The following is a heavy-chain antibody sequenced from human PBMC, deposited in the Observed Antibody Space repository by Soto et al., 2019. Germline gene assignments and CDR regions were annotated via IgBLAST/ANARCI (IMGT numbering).Heavy chain of an antibody. CDR1: GGSFSGYY. J-gene: IGHJ5*02. V-gene: IGHV4-34*01. CDR3: ARVRDWFDP. Sequence: AETLSLTCAVYGGSFSGYYLNWIRQPPGKGLEWIGEIDHSGYTNYNPSFKSRVTISVDTSKNQFSLRLTSVTAADTAVYYCARVRDWFDPWGQGTLVTVSS. CDR2: IDHSGYT. D-gene: IGHD3-3*01.